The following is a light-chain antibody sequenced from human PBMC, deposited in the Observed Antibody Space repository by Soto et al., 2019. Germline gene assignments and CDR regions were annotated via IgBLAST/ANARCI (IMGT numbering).Light chain of an antibody. V-gene: IGKV3-20*01. CDR3: QQYGSSPPYT. CDR2: GAS. CDR1: QSVSSSY. Sequence: EIVLTQSPGTLSLSPGERATLSCRASQSVSSSYLAWYQQKPGQAPRLLIYGASRRATGIPDRFSGSGSGTEFTLTISRLEPEDFAVYYCQQYGSSPPYTFGQGTKLEIK. J-gene: IGKJ2*01.